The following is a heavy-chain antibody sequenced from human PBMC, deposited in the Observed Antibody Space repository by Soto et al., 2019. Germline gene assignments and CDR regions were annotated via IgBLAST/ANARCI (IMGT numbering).Heavy chain of an antibody. CDR2: IGGVGTDR. CDR3: AKDAVPYNGKWDWFDP. D-gene: IGHD1-20*01. J-gene: IGHJ5*02. CDR1: GFTFSDYA. Sequence: ESGGGLVQPGGSLRLSCPASGFTFSDYAMTWVRQAPGKGPEWVSSIGGVGTDRYYADSVKGRFTISRDNSKNTLFLQMSSLRSDDTAVYYCAKDAVPYNGKWDWFDPWGQGTLVTVSS. V-gene: IGHV3-23*01.